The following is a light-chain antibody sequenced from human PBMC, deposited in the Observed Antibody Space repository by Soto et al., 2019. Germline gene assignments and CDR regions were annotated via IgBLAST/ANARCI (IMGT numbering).Light chain of an antibody. CDR2: DVS. CDR3: SSYTSSSTLV. CDR1: SNDVGGYNY. V-gene: IGLV2-14*01. Sequence: QSALTQPASVSGSPGQSITISCTGTSNDVGGYNYVSWYQQHPGKAPKLMIYDVSNRPSGVPNRFSGSKAGNTASLTISGLQADDEAHHYCSSYTSSSTLVFGGGTKVTVL. J-gene: IGLJ2*01.